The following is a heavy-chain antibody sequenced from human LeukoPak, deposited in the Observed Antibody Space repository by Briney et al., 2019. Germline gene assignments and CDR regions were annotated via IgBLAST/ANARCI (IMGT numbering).Heavy chain of an antibody. V-gene: IGHV3-53*01. J-gene: IGHJ4*02. CDR3: ARGRFDLDY. Sequence: GGSLRLSCAASGLTVSINYMSWVRQAPGKGLEWVSAISGSGGSTYYADSVKGRFTISRDNSKNTLYLQMNSLRVEDTAVYYCARGRFDLDYWGQGTLVTVSS. CDR1: GLTVSINY. D-gene: IGHD3/OR15-3a*01. CDR2: ISGSGGST.